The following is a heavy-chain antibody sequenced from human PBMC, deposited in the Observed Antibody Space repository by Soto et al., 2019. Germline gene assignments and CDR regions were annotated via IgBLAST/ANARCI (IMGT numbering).Heavy chain of an antibody. V-gene: IGHV1-18*01. Sequence: QVQLVQSGAEVKKPGASVKVSCKASGYTFTSYGISWVRQAPGQGLEWMGWISAYNGNTNYAQKLQGRVTMTTDTSTSTAYMELRSLRSDDTAVYYCARVLRSEPRHYYYYMDVWGKGTTVTVSS. D-gene: IGHD4-17*01. CDR1: GYTFTSYG. J-gene: IGHJ6*03. CDR2: ISAYNGNT. CDR3: ARVLRSEPRHYYYYMDV.